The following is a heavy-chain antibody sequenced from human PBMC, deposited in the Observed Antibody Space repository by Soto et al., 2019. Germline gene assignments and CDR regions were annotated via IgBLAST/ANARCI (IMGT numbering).Heavy chain of an antibody. CDR2: IYYSGST. CDR1: GGSISSGDYY. V-gene: IGHV4-30-4*01. Sequence: SETLSLTCTVSGGSISSGDYYWSWIRQPPGKGLEWIGYIYYSGSTYYNPSLKSRVTISVDTSKNQFSLKLSSVTAADTAVYYCARVFRYGHYFFADWGQGTPVIVSS. CDR3: ARVFRYGHYFFAD. D-gene: IGHD4-17*01. J-gene: IGHJ4*02.